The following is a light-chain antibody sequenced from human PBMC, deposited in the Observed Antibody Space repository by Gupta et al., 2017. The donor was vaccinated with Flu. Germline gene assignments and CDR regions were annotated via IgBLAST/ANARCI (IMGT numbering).Light chain of an antibody. V-gene: IGLV2-14*01. Sequence: QSALTQPASVSGSPGQSITISCTGTSSDVGGYNYVSWYQQHPGKAPNLMIHEVSNRPSGVSNRFSGSKPGNTASLTISGLQAEDEADYYCSSYTSSSTLGVVFGGGTKLTVL. CDR1: SSDVGGYNY. CDR2: EVS. CDR3: SSYTSSSTLGVV. J-gene: IGLJ2*01.